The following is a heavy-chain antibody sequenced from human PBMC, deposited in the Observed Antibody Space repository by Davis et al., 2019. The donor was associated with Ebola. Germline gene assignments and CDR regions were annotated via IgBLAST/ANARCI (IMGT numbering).Heavy chain of an antibody. J-gene: IGHJ2*01. Sequence: GESLKISCAASGFTFSSYSMNWVRQAPGKGLEWVSSISSSSSYIYYADSVKGRFTISRDNAKNSLYLQMNSLRAEDTAVYYCARDSSGYLGYFDLWGRGTLVTVSS. CDR1: GFTFSSYS. D-gene: IGHD3-22*01. V-gene: IGHV3-21*01. CDR2: ISSSSSYI. CDR3: ARDSSGYLGYFDL.